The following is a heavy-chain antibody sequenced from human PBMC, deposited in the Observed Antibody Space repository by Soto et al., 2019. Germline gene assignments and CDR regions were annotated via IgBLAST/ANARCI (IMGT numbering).Heavy chain of an antibody. D-gene: IGHD1-26*01. CDR2: ISNDGSNK. Sequence: QVHLVESGGGVVQPGRSLRLSCAASGFSFSTYGMHWVRQAPGQGLEWVAFISNDGSNKYYADSVKGRFTISRDKSKNTLYLQINGLRAEDTAVYYCARGFGNYCAFDCWGEGTLVTVAS. CDR1: GFSFSTYG. V-gene: IGHV3-30*03. CDR3: ARGFGNYCAFDC. J-gene: IGHJ4*02.